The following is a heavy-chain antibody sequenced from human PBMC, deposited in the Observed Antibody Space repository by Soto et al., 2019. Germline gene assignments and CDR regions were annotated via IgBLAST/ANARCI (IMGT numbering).Heavy chain of an antibody. D-gene: IGHD2-15*01. CDR1: GFTFSSYD. CDR2: ISYDGSNK. Sequence: GGSLRLSCAASGFTFSSYDMHWVRQAPGKGLEWVAVISYDGSNKYYADSVKGRFTISRDNSKNTLYLQMNSLRTEDMSVYYCATKLVAATSDYWGQGTLVTVSS. J-gene: IGHJ4*02. CDR3: ATKLVAATSDY. V-gene: IGHV3-30*03.